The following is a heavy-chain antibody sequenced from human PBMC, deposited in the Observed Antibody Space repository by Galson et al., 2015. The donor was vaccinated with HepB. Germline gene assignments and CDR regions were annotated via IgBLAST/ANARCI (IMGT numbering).Heavy chain of an antibody. CDR3: ARSDMYDY. Sequence: SLRLSCAASGFTFSGSAMHWVRQASGRGLEWVGHIKSKAKSYATAYAASVKGRFTISRVDSKNTAYLEMNGLKTEDTAVYYCARSDMYDYWGQGTLVTVSS. D-gene: IGHD2-15*01. V-gene: IGHV3-73*01. J-gene: IGHJ4*02. CDR1: GFTFSGSA. CDR2: IKSKAKSYAT.